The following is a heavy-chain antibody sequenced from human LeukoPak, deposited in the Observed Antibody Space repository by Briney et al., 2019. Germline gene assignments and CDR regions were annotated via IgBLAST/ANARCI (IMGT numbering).Heavy chain of an antibody. V-gene: IGHV1-69*13. Sequence: AASVKVSCKASGGTFSSYAISWVRQAPGQGLEWMGGIIPIFGTANYAQKFQGRVTITADESTSTAYMELSSLRSEDTAVYYCGIAAAGYYYYYMDGWGKGTTVTISS. CDR2: IIPIFGTA. CDR3: GIAAAGYYYYYMDG. J-gene: IGHJ6*03. D-gene: IGHD6-13*01. CDR1: GGTFSSYA.